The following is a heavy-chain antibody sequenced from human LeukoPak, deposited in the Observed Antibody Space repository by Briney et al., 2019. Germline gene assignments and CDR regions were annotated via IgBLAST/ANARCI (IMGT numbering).Heavy chain of an antibody. CDR1: GYTFTDYY. CDR3: ARGEWVHSENWFDP. Sequence: EASVKVSCKASGYTFTDYYIHWVRQAPGQGLEWMGWINPNSGGANYAQNFQGRVTMTRDTSISTAYMELSRLTSDDTAVYYCARGEWVHSENWFDPWGQGTLVTVSS. D-gene: IGHD3-3*01. J-gene: IGHJ5*02. V-gene: IGHV1-2*02. CDR2: INPNSGGA.